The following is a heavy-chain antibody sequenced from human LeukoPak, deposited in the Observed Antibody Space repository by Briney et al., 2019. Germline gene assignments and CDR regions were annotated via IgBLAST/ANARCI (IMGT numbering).Heavy chain of an antibody. CDR1: GFIFRRHA. CDR2: IAFEGNKK. V-gene: IGHV3-30*04. D-gene: IGHD5-12*01. Sequence: PGGSLRLSCSASGFIFRRHAMHWLRQAPAKGLAWVAVIAFEGNKKYYADSVKGRFTISRDNSKNTLYLEMNSLRDEDPAVYYFAGDDSDVGVAATISREGDYFDYWGQGTLVTVSS. J-gene: IGHJ4*02. CDR3: AGDDSDVGVAATISREGDYFDY.